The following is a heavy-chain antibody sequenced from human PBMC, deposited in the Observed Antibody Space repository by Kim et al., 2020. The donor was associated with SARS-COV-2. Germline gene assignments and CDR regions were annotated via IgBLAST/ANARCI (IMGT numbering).Heavy chain of an antibody. J-gene: IGHJ5*02. V-gene: IGHV1-3*01. CDR3: ASGGNSGFGWFDP. D-gene: IGHD2-21*02. Sequence: SQKFQGRVTITRDTSASTAYMELSSLRSEDTAVYYCASGGNSGFGWFDPWGQGTLVTVSS.